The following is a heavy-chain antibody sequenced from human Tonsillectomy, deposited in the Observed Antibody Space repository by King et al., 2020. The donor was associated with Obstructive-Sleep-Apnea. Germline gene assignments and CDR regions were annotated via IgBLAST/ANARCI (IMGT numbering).Heavy chain of an antibody. CDR2: IYLDDDN. Sequence: TLKESGPTLVKPTQTLTLTCTFSGFSLSTSGVGVGWIRQPPGKALEWLSLIYLDDDNRYSPSLKSKPTLTQDTPQNQVVLKMTNKDPVDTATYYCAHSPAFSSSWYYFDYWGQGTLVTVSS. V-gene: IGHV2-5*02. D-gene: IGHD6-13*01. CDR3: AHSPAFSSSWYYFDY. CDR1: GFSLSTSGVG. J-gene: IGHJ4*02.